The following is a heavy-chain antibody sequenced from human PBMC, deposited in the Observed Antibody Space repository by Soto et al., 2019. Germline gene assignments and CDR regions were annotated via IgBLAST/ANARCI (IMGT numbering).Heavy chain of an antibody. Sequence: QVKLVQSGAEVKKPGASVKVSCKASGYTFASYAISWMRQAPGQGLEWMGWVSAYNGNTNYAQKLQGRVTLNTDTSTSTASMELRSLRSDDTAVYYCAKDPRPPDYWGQGTLVTVSS. CDR2: VSAYNGNT. CDR3: AKDPRPPDY. CDR1: GYTFASYA. J-gene: IGHJ4*02. V-gene: IGHV1-18*01.